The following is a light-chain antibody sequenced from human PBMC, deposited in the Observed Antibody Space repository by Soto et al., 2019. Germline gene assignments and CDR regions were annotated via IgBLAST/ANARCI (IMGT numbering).Light chain of an antibody. CDR2: DDS. Sequence: SYELTQAPSVSVAPGQTARITCGGNNIGSKSVHWYQQRPGQAPVLVVHDDSDRPSGIPERFSGSNSGNTATLTISRAEAGDEADYYCQVWDSSTDHYVFGIGTKVTVL. J-gene: IGLJ1*01. CDR1: NIGSKS. CDR3: QVWDSSTDHYV. V-gene: IGLV3-21*02.